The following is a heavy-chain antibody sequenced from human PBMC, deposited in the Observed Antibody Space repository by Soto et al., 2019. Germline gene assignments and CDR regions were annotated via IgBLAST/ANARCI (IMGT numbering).Heavy chain of an antibody. CDR2: INPHSGAT. V-gene: IGHV1-2*02. J-gene: IGHJ4*02. D-gene: IGHD3-22*01. CDR3: ARSRVMNAYYYDSSGLPIGY. Sequence: GASVKVSCKASGYIFSANYIHWVRQAPGQGLEWLGWINPHSGATNYAQKFQGRVTMTRDTSISTAYMELSRLRSDDTAVYYCARSRVMNAYYYDSSGLPIGYWGQGTLVTVSS. CDR1: GYIFSANY.